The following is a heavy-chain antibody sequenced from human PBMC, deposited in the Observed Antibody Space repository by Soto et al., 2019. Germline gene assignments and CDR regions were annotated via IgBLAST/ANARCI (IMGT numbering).Heavy chain of an antibody. Sequence: PSETLSLTCTVSGGSISSGDYYWSWIRQPPGKGLEWIGYIYYSGSTYYSPSLKSRVTISVDTSKNQFSLKLTSVTAADTAVYYCARDSGYSGYASAFFDSWGQGTLVTVSS. J-gene: IGHJ4*02. V-gene: IGHV4-30-4*01. CDR1: GGSISSGDYY. CDR3: ARDSGYSGYASAFFDS. D-gene: IGHD5-12*01. CDR2: IYYSGST.